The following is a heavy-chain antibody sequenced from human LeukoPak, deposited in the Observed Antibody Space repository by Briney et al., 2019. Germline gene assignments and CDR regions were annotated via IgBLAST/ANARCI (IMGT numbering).Heavy chain of an antibody. CDR3: ARETRGSNVVVVAATAHFQH. Sequence: GASVKVSCKASGYTFTSYYMHWVRQAPGQGLEWMGIINPSGGSTSYAQKFQGRVTMTRDTSTSTVYMELSSLRSEDTAVYYCARETRGSNVVVVAATAHFQHWGQGTLDTVSS. V-gene: IGHV1-46*01. CDR2: INPSGGST. J-gene: IGHJ1*01. D-gene: IGHD2-15*01. CDR1: GYTFTSYY.